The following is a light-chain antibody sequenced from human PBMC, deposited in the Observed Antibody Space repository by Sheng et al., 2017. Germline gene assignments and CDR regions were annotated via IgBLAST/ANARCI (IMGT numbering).Light chain of an antibody. V-gene: IGKV3-20*01. Sequence: EIVMTQSPATLSVSPGERATLSCRASQYISSNLAWYQQKPGQAPRLLIYGASSRATGIPDRFSGSGSGTDFTLTISRLEPEDFAVYYCQQYGSSPWTFGQGTKVEIK. CDR2: GAS. CDR1: QYISSN. CDR3: QQYGSSPWT. J-gene: IGKJ1*01.